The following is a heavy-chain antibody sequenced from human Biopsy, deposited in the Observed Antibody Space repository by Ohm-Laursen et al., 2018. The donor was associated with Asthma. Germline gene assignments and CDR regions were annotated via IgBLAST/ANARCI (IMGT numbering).Heavy chain of an antibody. D-gene: IGHD6-19*01. CDR2: TNPKRGGT. CDR3: AIVGYSSGWDFFDY. CDR1: GYTFTGYY. J-gene: IGHJ4*02. Sequence: SVKVSCKASGYTFTGYYMHWVRQAPGKGLEWMGRTNPKRGGTNYAQKFQGRVTMTRDTSISTAYMELSRLRSDDTAVYYCAIVGYSSGWDFFDYWGQGTLVTVSS. V-gene: IGHV1-2*06.